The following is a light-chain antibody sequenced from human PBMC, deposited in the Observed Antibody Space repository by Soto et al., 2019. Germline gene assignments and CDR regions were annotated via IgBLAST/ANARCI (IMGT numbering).Light chain of an antibody. CDR1: SSDVGDYDY. V-gene: IGLV2-11*01. J-gene: IGLJ3*02. CDR3: CSYAGSYTWV. Sequence: QSVLTQPRSVSGSPGQSVTISCTGTSSDVGDYDYVSWYQQYPGKAPKVMIYDVSKRPSGVPDRFSGSKSGNTASLTISGLQAEDEADYYCCSYAGSYTWVFGAGTKLTVL. CDR2: DVS.